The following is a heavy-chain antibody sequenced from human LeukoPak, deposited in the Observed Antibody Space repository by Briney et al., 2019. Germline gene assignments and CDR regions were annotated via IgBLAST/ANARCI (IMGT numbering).Heavy chain of an antibody. CDR3: ATIYYYDSSGYR. J-gene: IGHJ5*02. V-gene: IGHV3-23*01. D-gene: IGHD3-22*01. CDR1: GFTFSSYA. Sequence: GGSLRLSCAASGFTFSSYAMSWVRQAPGKGLEWVSGISGSGGSTYYADSVKGRFTISRDNSKNTLYLQMNSLRAEDTAVYYCATIYYYDSSGYRWGQGTLVTVSS. CDR2: ISGSGGST.